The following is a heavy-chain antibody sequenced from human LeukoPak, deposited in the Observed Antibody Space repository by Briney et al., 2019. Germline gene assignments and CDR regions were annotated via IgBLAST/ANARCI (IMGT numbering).Heavy chain of an antibody. V-gene: IGHV3-7*01. J-gene: IGHJ3*02. CDR3: ARAGHSGNYWSRGDAFDI. Sequence: RPGGSLRLSCAASGFTFSTYWMSWVRQAPGKGLEWVANIKQDGSEKYYVDSVKGRFTISRDNAKNSLYLQMNSLRAEDTAVYYCARAGHSGNYWSRGDAFDIWGQGTMVTVSS. CDR2: IKQDGSEK. CDR1: GFTFSTYW. D-gene: IGHD1-26*01.